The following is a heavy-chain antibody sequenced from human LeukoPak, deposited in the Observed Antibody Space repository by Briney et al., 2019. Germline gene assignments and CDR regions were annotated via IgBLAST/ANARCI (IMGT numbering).Heavy chain of an antibody. D-gene: IGHD1-1*01. J-gene: IGHJ4*02. CDR2: ISSSTGTT. V-gene: IGHV3-48*01. CDR3: AKSRSGSANWALQIFDN. Sequence: GGSLRLSCAASGFTFSNYSMNWVRQAPGKGLEWVSYISSSTGTTYYADYVKGRFTISRDNSNNSLFVQMNSLRAEDTAVYFCAKSRSGSANWALQIFDNWGQGTLVTVSS. CDR1: GFTFSNYS.